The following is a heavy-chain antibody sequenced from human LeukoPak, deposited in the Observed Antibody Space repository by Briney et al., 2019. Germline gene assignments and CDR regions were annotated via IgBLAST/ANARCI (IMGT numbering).Heavy chain of an antibody. CDR2: IYYSGST. D-gene: IGHD3-3*01. CDR1: GGSISSYY. V-gene: IGHV4-59*01. CDR3: AREGVEYYDFWSGYYNPITWFDY. Sequence: SETLSLTCTVSGGSISSYYWSWIRQPPGKGLEWIGYIYYSGSTNYNPSLKSRVTISVDTSKNQFSLKLSSVTAAVTAVYYCAREGVEYYDFWSGYYNPITWFDYWGQGTLVTVSS. J-gene: IGHJ4*02.